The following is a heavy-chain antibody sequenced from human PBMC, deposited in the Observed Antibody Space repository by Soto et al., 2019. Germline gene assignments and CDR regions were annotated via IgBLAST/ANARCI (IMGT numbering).Heavy chain of an antibody. Sequence: SETLSLTCTVSGGSISSGGYYWSWIRQHPGKGLEWIGYIYYSGSTYYNPSLKSRVTISVDTSKNQFSLKLSSVTAADTAVYYCARALNDYGTIFGAVPSYNWFDPWGQGTLVTVSS. CDR1: GGSISSGGYY. CDR2: IYYSGST. J-gene: IGHJ5*02. V-gene: IGHV4-31*03. D-gene: IGHD3-3*01. CDR3: ARALNDYGTIFGAVPSYNWFDP.